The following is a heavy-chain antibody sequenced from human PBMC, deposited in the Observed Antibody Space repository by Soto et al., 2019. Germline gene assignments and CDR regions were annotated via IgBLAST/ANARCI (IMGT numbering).Heavy chain of an antibody. D-gene: IGHD6-13*01. Sequence: SETLSLTCTVSGGSISSNYWTWIRQPPGKGLEWIGYVYNSGSTNYNPSLKSRVTISEDTSKSQFSLKVNSMTAADTAVYYCARYRREAVAGYALDNWGQGILVTVSS. J-gene: IGHJ4*02. CDR1: GGSISSNY. CDR3: ARYRREAVAGYALDN. V-gene: IGHV4-59*01. CDR2: VYNSGST.